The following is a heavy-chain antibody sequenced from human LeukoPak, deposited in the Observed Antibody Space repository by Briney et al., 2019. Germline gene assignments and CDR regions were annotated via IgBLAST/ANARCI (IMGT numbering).Heavy chain of an antibody. D-gene: IGHD4-17*01. CDR1: GYSFTSYW. CDR2: IYPTDSDT. V-gene: IGHV5-51*01. Sequence: GEPLNISCKASGYSFTSYWIAWVRQPPGKGLELMGFIYPTDSDTTYTPSFQGQVTISVDKTINTAYLQWRSLKASDSAIYYCAYGDNAFDLWGQGTMVTVSP. J-gene: IGHJ3*01. CDR3: AYGDNAFDL.